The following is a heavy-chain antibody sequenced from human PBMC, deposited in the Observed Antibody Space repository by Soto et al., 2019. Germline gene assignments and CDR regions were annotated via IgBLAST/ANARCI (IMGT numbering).Heavy chain of an antibody. D-gene: IGHD3-16*02. J-gene: IGHJ3*02. CDR3: ARPTYYDYVWGSYRYDAFDI. CDR1: GYSFTSYW. CDR2: IYPGDSDT. V-gene: IGHV5-51*01. Sequence: GESLKISCKGSGYSFTSYWIGWLRQMPGKGLEWMGIIYPGDSDTRYSPSFQCQVTISADKSISTAYLQWSSLKASDTAMYYCARPTYYDYVWGSYRYDAFDIWGQGTMVTVSS.